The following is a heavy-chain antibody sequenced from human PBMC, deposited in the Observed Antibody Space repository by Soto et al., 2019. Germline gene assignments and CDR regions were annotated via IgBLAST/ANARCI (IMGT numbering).Heavy chain of an antibody. CDR3: ARRGYGSRWPNVYMDV. D-gene: IGHD6-13*01. J-gene: IGHJ6*03. CDR2: ISNNGAHT. Sequence: EAQLVESGGGLVQPGGSLRLSCAASGFTFSNYEMHWVRQAPGKGREYVSGISNNGAHTDYAKSVKGRFTISRDNSENTLYLQMGSARAEDMALYYCARRGYGSRWPNVYMDVWGKGTTVTVSS. V-gene: IGHV3-64*01. CDR1: GFTFSNYE.